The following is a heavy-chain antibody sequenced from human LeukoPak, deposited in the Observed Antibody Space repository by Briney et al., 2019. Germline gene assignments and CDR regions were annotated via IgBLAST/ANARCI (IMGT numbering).Heavy chain of an antibody. Sequence: SETLSLTCAVSGGSISSGGFSWSWIRQSPGKGLEWIGNIYQSGSTYYKPSLKSRVTISVDRSKNQFSLKLSSVTAADTAVYYCARLLYYGSGSSRNLADYWGQGTLVTVSS. J-gene: IGHJ4*02. CDR2: IYQSGST. V-gene: IGHV4-30-2*06. CDR1: GGSISSGGFS. D-gene: IGHD3-10*01. CDR3: ARLLYYGSGSSRNLADY.